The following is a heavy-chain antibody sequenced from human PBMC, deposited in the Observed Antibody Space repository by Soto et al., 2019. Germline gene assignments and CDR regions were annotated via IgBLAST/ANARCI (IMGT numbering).Heavy chain of an antibody. CDR3: AKALVGEVGATDY. CDR1: GFTFSNYA. D-gene: IGHD1-26*01. Sequence: GGSLRLSCAASGFTFSNYAMHWVRQAPGKGLEWVSAITRTDSTYYADSVKGRFTISRDNSRNTLYLQMNSLGAEDAALYYCAKALVGEVGATDYWGQGTLVTVSS. CDR2: ITRTDST. J-gene: IGHJ4*02. V-gene: IGHV3-23*01.